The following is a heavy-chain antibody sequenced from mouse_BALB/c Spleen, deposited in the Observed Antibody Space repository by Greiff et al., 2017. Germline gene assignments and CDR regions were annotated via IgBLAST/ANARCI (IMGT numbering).Heavy chain of an antibody. J-gene: IGHJ2*01. CDR2: ISYDGSN. D-gene: IGHD4-1*01. CDR1: GYSITSGYY. V-gene: IGHV3-6*02. Sequence: EVKLQESGPGLVKPSQSLSLTCSVTGYSITSGYYWNWIRQFPGNKLEWMGYISYDGSNNYNPSLKNRISITRDTSKNQFFLKLNSVTTEDTATYYCVVWDKYYFDYWGQGTTLTVSS. CDR3: VVWDKYYFDY.